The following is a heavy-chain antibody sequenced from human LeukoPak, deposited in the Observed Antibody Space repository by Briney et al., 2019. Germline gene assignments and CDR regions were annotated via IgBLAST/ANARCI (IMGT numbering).Heavy chain of an antibody. J-gene: IGHJ3*02. V-gene: IGHV3-74*01. CDR1: GFTFSSYW. CDR3: ARKVDYSSSSHAFDI. CDR2: INSDGSST. Sequence: GGSLRLSCAASGFTFSSYWMHWVRHAPGKGLVWVSDINSDGSSTNYADSVKGRFTISRDNAKNTLYLQMNSLRAEDTAVYYCARKVDYSSSSHAFDIWGQGTMVTVSS. D-gene: IGHD6-6*01.